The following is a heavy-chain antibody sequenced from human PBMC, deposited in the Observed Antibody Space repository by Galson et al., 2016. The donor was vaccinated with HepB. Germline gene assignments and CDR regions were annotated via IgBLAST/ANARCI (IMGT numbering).Heavy chain of an antibody. Sequence: SLRLSCAASEFTFTSYDMSWVRQAPGKGLEWVSSINNSGGRPPYADPVKGRFTISRDNSKNPLFLQMNSLRAEDTALNYCAKDRWTGQLLPHGFDHWGQGTLVTVSS. CDR2: INNSGGRP. J-gene: IGHJ4*02. CDR1: EFTFTSYD. CDR3: AKDRWTGQLLPHGFDH. D-gene: IGHD6-6*01. V-gene: IGHV3-23*01.